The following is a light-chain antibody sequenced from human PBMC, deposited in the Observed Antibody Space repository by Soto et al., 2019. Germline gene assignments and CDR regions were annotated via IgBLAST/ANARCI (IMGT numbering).Light chain of an antibody. Sequence: DNQMTQSPFTLSASVGDRVTITCRASQYTSTWLAWYQQKPGKAPNLLIYDASSLESGVPSRFSASGSGTEFTLTISSLQPDDFATYYCHQYNSYPFIFGQGTKLEIK. J-gene: IGKJ2*01. CDR2: DAS. V-gene: IGKV1-5*01. CDR3: HQYNSYPFI. CDR1: QYTSTW.